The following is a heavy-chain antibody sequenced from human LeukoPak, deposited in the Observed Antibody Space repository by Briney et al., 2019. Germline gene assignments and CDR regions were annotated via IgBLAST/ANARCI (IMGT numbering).Heavy chain of an antibody. Sequence: PGGSLRLSCAASGFTVSSNYMSWVRQAPGKGLEWVSVIYSGGSTYYADSVKGRFTISRDNSKNTLYLQMNSLSAEDTAVYYCARDDWDWELLLDYWGQGTTVTVSS. D-gene: IGHD1-26*01. J-gene: IGHJ6*02. V-gene: IGHV3-66*01. CDR3: ARDDWDWELLLDY. CDR2: IYSGGST. CDR1: GFTVSSNY.